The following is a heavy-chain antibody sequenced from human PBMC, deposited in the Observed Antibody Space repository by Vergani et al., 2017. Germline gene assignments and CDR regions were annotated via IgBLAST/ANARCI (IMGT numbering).Heavy chain of an antibody. V-gene: IGHV1-69*12. CDR1: GGTFSSYA. Sequence: QVQLVQSGAEVKKPGSSVKVSCKASGGTFSSYAISWVRQAPGQGLEWMGGIIPIFGTANYAQKFQGRVTITADESTSTNYMELSSLRSEDTAVYYCARELGYCSSTSCFRPYYYYGMDVWGQGTTVTVSS. J-gene: IGHJ6*02. CDR2: IIPIFGTA. CDR3: ARELGYCSSTSCFRPYYYYGMDV. D-gene: IGHD2-2*01.